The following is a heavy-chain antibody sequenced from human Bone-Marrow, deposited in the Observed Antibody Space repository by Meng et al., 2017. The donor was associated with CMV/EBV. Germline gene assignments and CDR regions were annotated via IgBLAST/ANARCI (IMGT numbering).Heavy chain of an antibody. J-gene: IGHJ3*02. Sequence: GESLKISCAASGFTFSSYAMHWVRQAPGKGLEWVAVISYDGSNKYYADSVKGRFTISRDNSKNTLYLQMNSLRAEDTAVYYCASDIVVVPAANDAFDIWGQGTMVTVSS. D-gene: IGHD2-2*01. CDR1: GFTFSSYA. V-gene: IGHV3-30-3*01. CDR2: ISYDGSNK. CDR3: ASDIVVVPAANDAFDI.